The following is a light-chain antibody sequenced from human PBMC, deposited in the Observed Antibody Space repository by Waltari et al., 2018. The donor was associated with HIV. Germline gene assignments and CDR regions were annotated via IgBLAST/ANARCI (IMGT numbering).Light chain of an antibody. J-gene: IGKJ3*01. CDR1: ENINTF. V-gene: IGKV1-39*01. Sequence: DIQVTQSPSSLSASVGDRVTIICRTSENINTFLNWFQQKPGKIPRLVIYGASRLESGVPSRFRCTWSGTEFSLTISGLQPEDFATYYCLQGYSSILTFGPGTKVEVK. CDR3: LQGYSSILT. CDR2: GAS.